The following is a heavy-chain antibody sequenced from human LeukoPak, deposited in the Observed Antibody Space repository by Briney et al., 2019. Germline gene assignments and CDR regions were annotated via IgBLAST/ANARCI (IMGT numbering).Heavy chain of an antibody. CDR3: ATNLIGAGEYFQQ. V-gene: IGHV3-11*01. CDR2: ISSGGDIM. Sequence: PGGSLRLSCAASGLRFSEYYVSWICQAPGKGLQWVSYISSGGDIMHYADSVKGRFTSSRDNAKNSGYLEMNSLGAEDTAVYYCATNLIGAGEYFQQWGQGTLVTVSS. J-gene: IGHJ1*01. CDR1: GLRFSEYY. D-gene: IGHD2/OR15-2a*01.